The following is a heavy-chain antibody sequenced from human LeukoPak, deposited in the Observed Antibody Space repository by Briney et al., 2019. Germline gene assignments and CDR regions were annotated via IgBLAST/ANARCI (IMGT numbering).Heavy chain of an antibody. V-gene: IGHV4-38-2*01. CDR1: GYSISSGYY. CDR2: IYHSGST. CDR3: ARGSADDFWSGYSPNWFDP. J-gene: IGHJ5*02. D-gene: IGHD3-3*01. Sequence: SETLSLTCAVSGYSISSGYYWGWIRQPPGKGLEWIGSIYHSGSTYYNPSLKSRVTISVDTSKNQFSLKLSPVTAADTAVYYCARGSADDFWSGYSPNWFDPWGQGTLVTVSS.